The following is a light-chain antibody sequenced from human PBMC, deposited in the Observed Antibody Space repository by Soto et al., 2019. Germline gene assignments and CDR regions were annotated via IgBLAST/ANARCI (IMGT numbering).Light chain of an antibody. CDR1: QSVSSN. V-gene: IGKV3-15*01. CDR3: QQCHNWPPLT. J-gene: IGKJ4*01. Sequence: EIVMTQSPATLSVSPGERATLSCRASQSVSSNLAWYQHKPGQAPRLLIFGASTRDTGIPARFSGSGSGTEFTLTISSLQFEDSAVYYCQQCHNWPPLTFGGGTKVEIK. CDR2: GAS.